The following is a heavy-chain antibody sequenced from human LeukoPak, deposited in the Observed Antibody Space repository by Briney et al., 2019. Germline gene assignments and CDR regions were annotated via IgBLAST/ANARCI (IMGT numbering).Heavy chain of an antibody. Sequence: SETLSLTCSVSGYSIISDYFWGWIRQPPGKGLEWIGTIYHSGSTYYSPSLKSRVTVSVDTSKNEFSLKLSSVTAADTAVYFCARGIVGSRDFYFRYYFDYWGQGTLVTVSS. D-gene: IGHD3/OR15-3a*01. CDR2: IYHSGST. V-gene: IGHV4-38-2*02. J-gene: IGHJ4*02. CDR3: ARGIVGSRDFYFRYYFDY. CDR1: GYSIISDYF.